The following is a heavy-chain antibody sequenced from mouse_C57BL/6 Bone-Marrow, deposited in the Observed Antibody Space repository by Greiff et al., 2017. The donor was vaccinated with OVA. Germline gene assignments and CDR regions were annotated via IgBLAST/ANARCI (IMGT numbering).Heavy chain of an antibody. V-gene: IGHV1-50*01. J-gene: IGHJ2*01. Sequence: VKLQQPGAELVKPGASVKLSCKASGYTFTSYWMQWVKQRPGQGLEWIGEIDPSDSYTNYNQKFKGKATLTVDTSSSTAYMQLSSLTSEDSAVYYCARGILRYYFDYWGQGTTLTVSS. CDR2: IDPSDSYT. CDR1: GYTFTSYW. CDR3: ARGILRYYFDY. D-gene: IGHD1-1*01.